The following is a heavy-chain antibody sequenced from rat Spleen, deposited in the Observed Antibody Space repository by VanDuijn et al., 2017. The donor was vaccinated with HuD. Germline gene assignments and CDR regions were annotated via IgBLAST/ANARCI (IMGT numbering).Heavy chain of an antibody. CDR3: ARLYGPFDY. D-gene: IGHD1-3*01. V-gene: IGHV5-22*01. J-gene: IGHJ2*01. CDR1: GFTFTNYD. CDR2: ISYEGSST. Sequence: EVRLVESGGGLVQPGRSLKLSCAASGFTFTNYDMAWIRQAPTKSLEWVASISYEGSSTYYGDSVKGRFTISRDNAKSTLYLQMDSLRSEDTATYYCARLYGPFDYWGQGVMVTVSS.